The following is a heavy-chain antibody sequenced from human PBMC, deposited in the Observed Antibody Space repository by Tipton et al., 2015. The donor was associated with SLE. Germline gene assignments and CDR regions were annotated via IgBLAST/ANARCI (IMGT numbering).Heavy chain of an antibody. Sequence: QLVQSGAEVKKPGAXVTXSCKASGYDFSGYWIHWVRQAXGTVPEVIGRISXHNSASDYAQKFQGRVSITRGMSTAYMELTSLQSHDTAFSYWLRGGHGSGHLWGLCALVTVSS. D-gene: IGHD3-3*01. CDR3: LRGGHGSGHL. J-gene: IGHJ1*01. CDR2: ISXHNSAS. V-gene: IGHV1-2*06. CDR1: GYDFSGYW.